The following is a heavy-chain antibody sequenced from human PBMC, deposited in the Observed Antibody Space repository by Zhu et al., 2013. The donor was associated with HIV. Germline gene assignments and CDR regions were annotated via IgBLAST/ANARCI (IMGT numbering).Heavy chain of an antibody. CDR2: IWSSGGSI. V-gene: IGHV3-48*01. CDR3: VRDQEYAFDV. J-gene: IGHJ3*01. Sequence: EVQLVESGGVLVQPGGSLRLSCAASGFTFSGSAMHWVRQAPGKGLEWVSYIWSSGGSISHADSVKGRFTMSRDNAKNSLFLHMNSLRVEDTAVYYCVRDQEYAFDVWGQGTRVTVSS. D-gene: IGHD3-10*01. CDR1: GFTFSGSA.